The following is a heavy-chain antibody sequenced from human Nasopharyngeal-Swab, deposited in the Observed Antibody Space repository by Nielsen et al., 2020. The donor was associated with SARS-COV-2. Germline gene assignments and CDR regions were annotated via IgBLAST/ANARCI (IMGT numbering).Heavy chain of an antibody. V-gene: IGHV3-23*01. CDR1: GFTFSSYA. CDR2: ISGSDYST. D-gene: IGHD4-23*01. J-gene: IGHJ3*02. CDR3: ARDRDVYGGNSEVVAFDI. Sequence: GESLKISCAASGFTFSSYAISWVRQAPGKGLEWVSVISGSDYSTYYADSVKGRFTISRDNSKNTVSLQMNSLRVEDTAMYYCARDRDVYGGNSEVVAFDIWGQGTMVTVSS.